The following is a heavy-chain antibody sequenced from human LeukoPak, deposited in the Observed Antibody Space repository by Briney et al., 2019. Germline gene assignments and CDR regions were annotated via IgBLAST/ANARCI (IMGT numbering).Heavy chain of an antibody. CDR3: ARHGYCSSTSCYFGLALPLEKSDFWFDP. V-gene: IGHV1-69*13. D-gene: IGHD2-2*03. J-gene: IGHJ5*02. CDR1: GGTFNTHA. Sequence: SVKVSCKASGGTFNTHAINWVRQAPGQGLEWMGGIIPIFGTANYAQKFQGRVTITADESTSTAYMELSSLRSEDTAVYYCARHGYCSSTSCYFGLALPLEKSDFWFDPWGQGTLVTVSS. CDR2: IIPIFGTA.